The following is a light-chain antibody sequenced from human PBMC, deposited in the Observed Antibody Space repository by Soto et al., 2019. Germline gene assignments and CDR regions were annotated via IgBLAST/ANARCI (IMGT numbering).Light chain of an antibody. V-gene: IGKV3-15*01. Sequence: EIVLTQSPATLSVSPGERATPSCRASQSVDSNLAWYQQKPGQAPRLLIYGASTRATGISARFSGSGSGTEFTLTISSLQSEDFGVYYCQQYNNWWTFGQGTKVDIK. J-gene: IGKJ1*01. CDR1: QSVDSN. CDR3: QQYNNWWT. CDR2: GAS.